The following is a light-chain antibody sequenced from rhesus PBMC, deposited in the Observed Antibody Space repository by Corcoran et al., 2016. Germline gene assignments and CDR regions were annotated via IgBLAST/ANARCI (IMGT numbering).Light chain of an antibody. J-gene: IGKJ3*01. CDR2: GAS. V-gene: IGKV1S17*01. CDR3: QHGYGLFT. Sequence: DIQMTQSPSSLSASVGDRVTITCQASQDISNNLAWYQQKPGKVPKLLIYGASTLQSGGPSRFSGSGSGTDCTLTISSLQPEDFATYDCQHGYGLFTFGPGTKLDVK. CDR1: QDISNN.